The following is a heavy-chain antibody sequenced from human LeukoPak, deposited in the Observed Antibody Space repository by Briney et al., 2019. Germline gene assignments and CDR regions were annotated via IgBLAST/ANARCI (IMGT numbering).Heavy chain of an antibody. J-gene: IGHJ4*02. CDR3: AKDRISGWYTTLDY. Sequence: QPGASLRLSCAASGFTFSSYAITWVRQAPGKGLESVSAVSGSGGNTSYADSVKGRVTISRDNSKTTLYLQMHSLRTEDTAVYYCAKDRISGWYTTLDYWGQGVLVTVSS. D-gene: IGHD6-19*01. CDR1: GFTFSSYA. V-gene: IGHV3-23*01. CDR2: VSGSGGNT.